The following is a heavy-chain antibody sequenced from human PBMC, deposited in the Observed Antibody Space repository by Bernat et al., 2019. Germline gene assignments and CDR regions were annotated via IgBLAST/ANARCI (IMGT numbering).Heavy chain of an antibody. V-gene: IGHV4-59*08. J-gene: IGHJ5*02. CDR2: IYYSGST. CDR1: GGSISSYY. D-gene: IGHD1-26*01. Sequence: QVQLQESGPGLVKPSETLSLTCTVSGGSISSYYWSWIRQPPGKGLEWIGYIYYSGSTNYNPPLKSRVTIPVATSQNPFSLKLTPVTAPAPAASSCAGRGGTNDNPAREGRGTRAVGAAKNRSARKVGSVTAGDAAVECWAGGGGDEGSGAFDPWGQGTLVTVSS. CDR3: AGRGGTNDNPAREGRGTRAVGAAKNRSARKVGSVTAGDAAVECWAGGGGDEGSGAFDP.